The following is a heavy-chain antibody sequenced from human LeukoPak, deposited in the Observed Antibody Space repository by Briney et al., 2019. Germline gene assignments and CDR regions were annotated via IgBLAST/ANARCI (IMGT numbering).Heavy chain of an antibody. CDR2: ISWNSGSI. J-gene: IGHJ4*02. Sequence: GGSLRLSCAASGFTFDDYAMHWVRQAPGKGLEWVSGISWNSGSIGYADSVKGRFTISRDNAKNSLYLQMNSLRAEDTALYYCAKDMRFGADGPFDYWGQGTLVTVSS. D-gene: IGHD3-10*01. CDR3: AKDMRFGADGPFDY. CDR1: GFTFDDYA. V-gene: IGHV3-9*01.